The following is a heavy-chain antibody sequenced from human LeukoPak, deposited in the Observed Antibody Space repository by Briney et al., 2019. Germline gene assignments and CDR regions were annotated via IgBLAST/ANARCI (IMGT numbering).Heavy chain of an antibody. D-gene: IGHD1-14*01. CDR1: GGSLSSYY. CDR3: ARALGTITSKFDY. J-gene: IGHJ4*02. CDR2: IYYTGIT. V-gene: IGHV4-59*01. Sequence: SETLSLTCTVSGGSLSSYYWSWIRQPPGRGLECFGYIYYTGITNYNPSLKSRVTISVDTSKNQFSLKLSSVTAADTAVYYCARALGTITSKFDYWGQGALVTVSS.